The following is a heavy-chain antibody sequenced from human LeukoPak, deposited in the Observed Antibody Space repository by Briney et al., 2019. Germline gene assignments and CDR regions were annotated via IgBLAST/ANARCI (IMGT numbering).Heavy chain of an antibody. CDR2: IYSGGST. Sequence: PGGSLRLSCAASGFTVSSNYMSWVRQAPGKGLEWVSVIYSGGSTYYADSVKGRFTISRDNSRDTLSLQMDSLRAEDTAVYYCARKNHLFNAAFDIWGQGTVVTVSS. D-gene: IGHD1-14*01. J-gene: IGHJ3*02. CDR1: GFTVSSNY. V-gene: IGHV3-66*01. CDR3: ARKNHLFNAAFDI.